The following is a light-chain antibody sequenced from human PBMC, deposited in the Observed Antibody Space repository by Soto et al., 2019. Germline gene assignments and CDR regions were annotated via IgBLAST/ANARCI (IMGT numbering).Light chain of an antibody. V-gene: IGLV2-14*01. Sequence: QSALTQPASVSGSPGQSISISCNGTSSDVGGYNYVSWYQQHPGKAPKLMIYEVSNRPSGVSNRFSGSKSGNTASLTISGLQAEDEADYYCSSYTSSCTLYVFGTGTKVTVL. CDR2: EVS. CDR1: SSDVGGYNY. J-gene: IGLJ1*01. CDR3: SSYTSSCTLYV.